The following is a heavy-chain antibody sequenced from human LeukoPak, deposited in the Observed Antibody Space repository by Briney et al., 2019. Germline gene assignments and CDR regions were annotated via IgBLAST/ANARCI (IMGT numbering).Heavy chain of an antibody. J-gene: IGHJ1*01. Sequence: KTSETLSLTCAVYGGSFSGYYWSWIRQPPGKGLEWIGEINHSGSTNYNPSLKSRVTISVDTPKNQFSLKLSSVTAADTAVYYCARKGSSPYSSGWYRGSRAEYFQHWGQGTLVTVSS. D-gene: IGHD6-19*01. CDR3: ARKGSSPYSSGWYRGSRAEYFQH. V-gene: IGHV4-34*01. CDR2: INHSGST. CDR1: GGSFSGYY.